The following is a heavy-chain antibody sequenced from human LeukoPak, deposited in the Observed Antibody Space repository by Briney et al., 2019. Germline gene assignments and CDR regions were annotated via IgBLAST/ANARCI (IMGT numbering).Heavy chain of an antibody. CDR3: ARNSSSGFFDY. J-gene: IGHJ4*02. CDR2: MYNSVSI. D-gene: IGHD6-6*01. Sequence: PSETLSLTCVLSGSSIRNGDYWGWIRQSPGKGLEWIASMYNSVSIHYNPSLKSRVTILVDTSKNEFSLKMRSVTAADTAVYYCARNSSSGFFDYWGQGTLATVSS. V-gene: IGHV4-38-2*01. CDR1: GSSIRNGDY.